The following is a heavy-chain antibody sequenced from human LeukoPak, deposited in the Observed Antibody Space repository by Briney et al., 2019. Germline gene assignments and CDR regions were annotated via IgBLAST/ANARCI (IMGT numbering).Heavy chain of an antibody. CDR2: INHSGST. CDR1: GGSSSGYY. V-gene: IGHV4-34*01. Sequence: SETLSLTCAVYGGSSSGYYWSWIRQPPGKGLEWVGEINHSGSTNYNPSLKSRVTISVDTSKNQFSLKLSSVTAADTAVYYCARATGNSGGYYYYYGMDVWGQGTTVTVSS. CDR3: ARATGNSGGYYYYYGMDV. J-gene: IGHJ6*02. D-gene: IGHD4-23*01.